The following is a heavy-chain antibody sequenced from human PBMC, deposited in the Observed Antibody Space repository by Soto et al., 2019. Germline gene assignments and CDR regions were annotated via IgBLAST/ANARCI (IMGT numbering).Heavy chain of an antibody. V-gene: IGHV4-34*01. CDR1: GGSFSGYY. Sequence: SETLSLTCAVYGGSFSGYYWSWIRQPPGKGLEWIGEINHSGSTTYNPSLKSRVTISVDTSKNQFSLKLSSVTAADTAVYYCARGTVLMVYATFDYWGQGTLVTVSS. D-gene: IGHD2-8*01. CDR3: ARGTVLMVYATFDY. J-gene: IGHJ4*02. CDR2: INHSGST.